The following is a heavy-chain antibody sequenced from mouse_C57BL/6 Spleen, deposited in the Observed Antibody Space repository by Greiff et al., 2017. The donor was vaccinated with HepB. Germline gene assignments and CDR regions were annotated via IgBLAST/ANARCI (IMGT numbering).Heavy chain of an antibody. V-gene: IGHV3-6*01. CDR1: GYSITSGYY. CDR2: ISYDGSN. CDR3: ARDDDGLDY. Sequence: VQLQQSGPGLVKPSQSLSLTCSVTGYSITSGYYWNWIRQFPGNKLEWMGYISYDGSNNYNPSLKNRISITRDTSKNQFFLKLNSVTTEDTATYYCARDDDGLDYWGQGTTLTVSS. D-gene: IGHD2-3*01. J-gene: IGHJ2*01.